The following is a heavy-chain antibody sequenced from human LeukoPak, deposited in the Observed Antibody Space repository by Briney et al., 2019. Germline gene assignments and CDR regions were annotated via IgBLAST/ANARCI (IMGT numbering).Heavy chain of an antibody. Sequence: GGSLRLSCAASGFTFSSYAMSWVRQAPGKGLEWVSGISGSGGSTYYADSVKGRFTISRDNAKNTLYLQMNSLRAEDTAVYYCVRESNWGVRRWGQGTLVTVS. V-gene: IGHV3-23*01. D-gene: IGHD3-16*01. J-gene: IGHJ1*01. CDR1: GFTFSSYA. CDR3: VRESNWGVRR. CDR2: ISGSGGST.